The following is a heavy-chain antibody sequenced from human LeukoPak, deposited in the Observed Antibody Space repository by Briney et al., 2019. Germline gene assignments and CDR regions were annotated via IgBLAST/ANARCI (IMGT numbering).Heavy chain of an antibody. J-gene: IGHJ4*02. Sequence: GGSLRLSCAASGFTFSDYYMSWVRQAPGKGLEWVSVFYSADTTYYANSVKGRFTISRDNSKNMLYLQMNSLRAEDTAVYYCARRLLTGYYEFWGQGTLVTVSS. CDR2: FYSADTT. V-gene: IGHV3-66*01. D-gene: IGHD3-9*01. CDR3: ARRLLTGYYEF. CDR1: GFTFSDYY.